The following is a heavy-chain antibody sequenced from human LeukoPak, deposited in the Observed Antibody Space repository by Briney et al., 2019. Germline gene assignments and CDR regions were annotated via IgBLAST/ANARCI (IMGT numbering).Heavy chain of an antibody. CDR3: ARGWDGYNYWY. J-gene: IGHJ4*02. CDR2: INHSGST. V-gene: IGHV4-34*01. Sequence: PSETLSLTCAVYGGSFSGYYWSWIRQSPGKGLEWIGEINHSGSTNYNPSLKSRVTISVDTSKNQFSLKLSSVTAADTAVYYCARGWDGYNYWYWGQGTLVTVSS. D-gene: IGHD5-24*01. CDR1: GGSFSGYY.